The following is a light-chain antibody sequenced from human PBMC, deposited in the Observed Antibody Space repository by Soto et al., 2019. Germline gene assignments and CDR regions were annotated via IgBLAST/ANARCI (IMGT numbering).Light chain of an antibody. CDR1: QSVSSY. CDR3: QQRSNLMYT. V-gene: IGKV3-11*01. CDR2: DAS. Sequence: ELVLTQSPATLSLSPGARATLSCRASQSVSSYLAWYQQKPGQAPRLLIYDASNRATGIPARFSGSGSGTDFTLTISSLEPEDFAVYYCQQRSNLMYTFGQGTKLEIK. J-gene: IGKJ2*01.